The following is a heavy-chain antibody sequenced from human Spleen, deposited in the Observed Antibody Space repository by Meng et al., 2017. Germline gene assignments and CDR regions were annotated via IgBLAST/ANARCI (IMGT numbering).Heavy chain of an antibody. CDR1: GGSFSRYY. CDR2: IDHSGST. CDR3: ARDWSGSSWSIWFDP. D-gene: IGHD6-13*01. V-gene: IGHV4-34*01. Sequence: GSLRLSCAVYGGSFSRYYWSWIRQPPGKGLEWIGEIDHSGSTNYNPSLKSRVTISVDTSKNQFSLKLSSVTAADTAVYYCARDWSGSSWSIWFDPWGQGTLVTVSS. J-gene: IGHJ5*02.